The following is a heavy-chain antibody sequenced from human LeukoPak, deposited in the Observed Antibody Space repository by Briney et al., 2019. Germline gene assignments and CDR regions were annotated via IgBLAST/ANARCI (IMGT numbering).Heavy chain of an antibody. CDR3: ARDRSFHNYFDY. J-gene: IGHJ4*02. Sequence: GASVKVSCKASGSTFSSYYMHWVRQAPGQGLEWMGWINPNSGGTNYAQKFQGRVTMTRDTAISTAYMELSRLRSDDTAVYYCARDRSFHNYFDYWGQGTLVTVSS. CDR1: GSTFSSYY. V-gene: IGHV1-2*02. CDR2: INPNSGGT.